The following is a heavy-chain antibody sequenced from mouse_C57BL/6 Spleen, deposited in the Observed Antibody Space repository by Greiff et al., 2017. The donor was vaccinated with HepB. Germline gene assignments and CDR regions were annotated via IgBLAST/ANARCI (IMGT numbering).Heavy chain of an antibody. J-gene: IGHJ4*01. CDR3: ARNFGGDYYAMDY. V-gene: IGHV2-2*01. Sequence: VMLVESGPGLVQPSQSLSITCTVSGFSLTSYGVHWVRQSPGKGLEWLGVIWSGGSTDYNAAFISRLSISKDNSKSQVFFKMNSLQADDTAIYYCARNFGGDYYAMDYWGQGTSVTVSS. CDR2: IWSGGST. CDR1: GFSLTSYG.